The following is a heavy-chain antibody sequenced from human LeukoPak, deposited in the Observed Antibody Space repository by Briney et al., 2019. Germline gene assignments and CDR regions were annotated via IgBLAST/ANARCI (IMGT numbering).Heavy chain of an antibody. Sequence: GGSLRLSCAASGFTFSSYWMSWVRQAPGKGLEWVANIKQGGSEKYYVDSVKGRFTISRDNAKNSLYLQMNSLRAEDTAVYYCARVGSGYDFDYFDYWGQGTLVTVSS. J-gene: IGHJ4*02. D-gene: IGHD5-12*01. CDR1: GFTFSSYW. CDR2: IKQGGSEK. CDR3: ARVGSGYDFDYFDY. V-gene: IGHV3-7*03.